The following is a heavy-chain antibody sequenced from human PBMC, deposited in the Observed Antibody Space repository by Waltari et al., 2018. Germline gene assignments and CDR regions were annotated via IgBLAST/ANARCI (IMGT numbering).Heavy chain of an antibody. Sequence: QVQLVQSGAEVKKPGSSVKVSCKASGGTFSSYAISWVRQAPGQGLEWMGEIIPFLGIANYAQKFQGRVTITADESTSTAYMELSSLRSEDTAVYYCARVGLGQQLEGYFDYWGQGTLVTVSS. CDR2: IIPFLGIA. D-gene: IGHD6-13*01. V-gene: IGHV1-69*04. J-gene: IGHJ4*02. CDR3: ARVGLGQQLEGYFDY. CDR1: GGTFSSYA.